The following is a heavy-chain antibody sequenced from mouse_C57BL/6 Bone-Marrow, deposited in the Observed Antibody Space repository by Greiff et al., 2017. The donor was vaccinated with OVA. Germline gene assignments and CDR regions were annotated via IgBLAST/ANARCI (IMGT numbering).Heavy chain of an antibody. CDR2: VYPRDGST. V-gene: IGHV1-78*01. J-gene: IGHJ2*01. CDR3: ARYGPYYFDY. D-gene: IGHD1-2*01. Sequence: VQLTESDVELVKPGASVKISCQVSGYTFTDHTIHWMKQRPEQGLEWIGYVYPRDGSTKYNEKFKGKATLTADKSSSTACMQLNSLTAEDSAVYCCARYGPYYFDYWGRGTTLTVSS. CDR1: GYTFTDHT.